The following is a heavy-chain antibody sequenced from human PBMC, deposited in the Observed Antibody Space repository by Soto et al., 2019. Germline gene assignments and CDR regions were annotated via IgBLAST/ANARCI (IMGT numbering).Heavy chain of an antibody. CDR1: GGSISSSNW. Sequence: SETLSLTCAVSGGSISSSNWWSWVRQPPGKGLEWIGEIYHSGSTNYNPSLKSRVTISVDKSKNQFSLKLSSVTAADTAVYYCARGWGSIAARFFDYWGQGTLVTVSS. CDR3: ARGWGSIAARFFDY. D-gene: IGHD6-6*01. V-gene: IGHV4-4*02. CDR2: IYHSGST. J-gene: IGHJ4*02.